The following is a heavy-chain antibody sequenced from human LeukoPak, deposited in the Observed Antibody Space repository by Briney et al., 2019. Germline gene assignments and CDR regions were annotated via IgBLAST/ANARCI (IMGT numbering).Heavy chain of an antibody. CDR3: ARGTVRAFDI. CDR1: GGSFSGYY. J-gene: IGHJ3*02. CDR2: INHSGST. Sequence: SETLSLTCAVYGGSFSGYYWSWIRQPPGKGLEWIGEINHSGSTNYNPSLKSRVTISVDTSKNQFSLRLSSVTAADTAVYYCARGTVRAFDIWGQGTMVTVSS. V-gene: IGHV4-34*01. D-gene: IGHD3-10*01.